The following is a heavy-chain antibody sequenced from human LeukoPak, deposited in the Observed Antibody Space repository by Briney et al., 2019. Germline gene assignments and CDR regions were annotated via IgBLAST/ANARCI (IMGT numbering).Heavy chain of an antibody. CDR1: GYTFASYG. CDR3: ARDLGPHAFDI. CDR2: IIPIFGTA. V-gene: IGHV1-69*06. Sequence: SVKVSCKASGYTFASYGISWVRQAPGQGLEWMGGIIPIFGTANYAQKFQGRVTITADKSTSTAYMELSSLRSEDTAVYYCARDLGPHAFDIWGQGTMVTVSS. J-gene: IGHJ3*02. D-gene: IGHD3-16*01.